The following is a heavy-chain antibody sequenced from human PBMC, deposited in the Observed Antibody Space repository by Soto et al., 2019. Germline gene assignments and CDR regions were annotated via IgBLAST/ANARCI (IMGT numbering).Heavy chain of an antibody. V-gene: IGHV1-69*06. J-gene: IGHJ4*02. CDR3: ASTLSEFITIFGVVSYYFDY. Sequence: VRQAPGQGLEWMGGIIPIFGTANYAQKFQGRVTITADKSTSTAYMELSSLRSEDTAVYYCASTLSEFITIFGVVSYYFDYWGQGTLVTVSS. CDR2: IIPIFGTA. D-gene: IGHD3-3*01.